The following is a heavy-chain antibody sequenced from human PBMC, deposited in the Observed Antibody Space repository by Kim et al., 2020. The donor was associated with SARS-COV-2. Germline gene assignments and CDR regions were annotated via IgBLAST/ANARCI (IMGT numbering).Heavy chain of an antibody. V-gene: IGHV1-46*01. J-gene: IGHJ3*02. Sequence: KFQGRVTMTRDTSTSTVYMELSSLRSEETAVYYCARADIVGATNDAFDIWGQGTMVTVSS. CDR3: ARADIVGATNDAFDI. D-gene: IGHD1-26*01.